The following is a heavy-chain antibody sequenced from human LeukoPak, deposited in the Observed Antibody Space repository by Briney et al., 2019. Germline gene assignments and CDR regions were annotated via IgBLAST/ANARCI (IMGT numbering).Heavy chain of an antibody. J-gene: IGHJ3*02. CDR2: IWYDGSNK. D-gene: IGHD3-10*01. CDR1: GFTFSSYG. CDR3: AKDHYVSGRYDAFDI. Sequence: PGRSLRLSCAASGFTFSSYGMDWVRQAPGKGLEWVAVIWYDGSNKYYADSVKGRFTISRDNAKNTLYLQMNSLRAEDTAVYYCAKDHYVSGRYDAFDIWGQGTMVTVSS. V-gene: IGHV3-33*06.